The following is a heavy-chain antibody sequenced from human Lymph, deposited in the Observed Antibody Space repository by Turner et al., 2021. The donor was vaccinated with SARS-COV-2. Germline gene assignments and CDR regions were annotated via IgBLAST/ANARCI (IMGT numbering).Heavy chain of an antibody. Sequence: QVQLVESGGGVVQPGRSLRRSCAASGFTLSSYGMHWVRQAPGKGLEWVAVIWYDGSNKYYADSVKGRFTISRDNSKNTLYLQMNSLRAEDTAVYYCAREGAYGGNSGGFDYWGQGTLVTVSS. CDR3: AREGAYGGNSGGFDY. V-gene: IGHV3-33*01. CDR2: IWYDGSNK. CDR1: GFTLSSYG. D-gene: IGHD4-17*01. J-gene: IGHJ4*02.